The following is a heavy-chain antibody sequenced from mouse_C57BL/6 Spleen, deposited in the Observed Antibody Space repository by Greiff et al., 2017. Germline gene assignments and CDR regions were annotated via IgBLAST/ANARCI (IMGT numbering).Heavy chain of an antibody. J-gene: IGHJ4*01. CDR2: IDPSDSYT. V-gene: IGHV1-50*01. CDR1: GYTFTSYW. D-gene: IGHD1-1*01. Sequence: VQLQQPGAELVKPGASVKLSCKASGYTFTSYWMQWVKQRPGQGLEWIGEIDPSDSYTNYNQKFKGKATLTVDTSSSTAYMQLSSLTSEDSAVYYCARWGYGSSYDYYAMDYWGQGTSVTVSS. CDR3: ARWGYGSSYDYYAMDY.